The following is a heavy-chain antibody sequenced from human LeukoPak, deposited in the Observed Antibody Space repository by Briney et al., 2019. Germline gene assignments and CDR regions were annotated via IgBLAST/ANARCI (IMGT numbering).Heavy chain of an antibody. CDR1: GFTFSSYA. D-gene: IGHD3-3*01. Sequence: GGSLRLSCAASGFTFSSYAMHWVRQAPGKGLEWVAVISYDGSNKYYADSVKGRFTISRDNSKNTLYLQMNSLRAEDTAVYYCTKDPGHVLRSFDYSEYWGQGTRVTVSS. CDR2: ISYDGSNK. J-gene: IGHJ4*02. CDR3: TKDPGHVLRSFDYSEY. V-gene: IGHV3-30-3*01.